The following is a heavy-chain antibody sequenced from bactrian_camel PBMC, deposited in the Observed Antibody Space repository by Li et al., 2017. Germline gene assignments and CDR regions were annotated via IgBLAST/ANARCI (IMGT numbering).Heavy chain of an antibody. V-gene: IGHV3-2*01. CDR1: AFTFTRDY. Sequence: VQLVESGGGLVQPGGSLRLSCAASAFTFTRDYMAWVRQAPGKGLEWMSSIYTGDGKTYYADSVKGRFTISRDNNKNMVYLQLNSLKIDDTAMYYCANLDGHYWGQGTQVTVS. CDR3: ANLDGHY. J-gene: IGHJ4*01. CDR2: IYTGDGKT.